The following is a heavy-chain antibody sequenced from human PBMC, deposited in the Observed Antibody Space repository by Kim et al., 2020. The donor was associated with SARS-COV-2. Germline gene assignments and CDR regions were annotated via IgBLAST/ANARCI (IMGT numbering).Heavy chain of an antibody. CDR2: TYYRSKWYN. D-gene: IGHD3-16*02. Sequence: SQTLSLTCAISGDSVSSNSAAWNWIRQSPSRGLEWLGRTYYRSKWYNDYAVSVKSRITINPDTSKNQFSLQLNSVTPEDTAVYYWAGTSYTRNWFDPWGQGTLVTVSS. CDR1: GDSVSSNSAA. J-gene: IGHJ5*02. CDR3: AGTSYTRNWFDP. V-gene: IGHV6-1*01.